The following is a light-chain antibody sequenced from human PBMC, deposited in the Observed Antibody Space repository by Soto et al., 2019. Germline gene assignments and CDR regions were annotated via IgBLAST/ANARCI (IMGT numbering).Light chain of an antibody. J-gene: IGLJ1*01. CDR2: GNS. CDR3: QSYDSSLSGWV. Sequence: VLTQPPSVSGAPGQRVTISCTGSSSNVGAGYDVHWYQQLPGTAPKLLIYGNSNRPSGVPDRFSGSKSGTSASLAITGLQAEDEADYYCQSYDSSLSGWVFGTGTKVTVL. V-gene: IGLV1-40*01. CDR1: SSNVGAGYD.